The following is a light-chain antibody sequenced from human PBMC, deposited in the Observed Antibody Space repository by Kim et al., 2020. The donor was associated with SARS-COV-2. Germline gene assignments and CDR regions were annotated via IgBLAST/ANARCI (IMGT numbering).Light chain of an antibody. V-gene: IGKV1-9*01. CDR1: QGISSS. CDR2: DTA. CDR3: QQLNSYPLT. J-gene: IGKJ4*01. Sequence: ASVGDRVTLTCRASQGISSSFAWYQQKPGKAPNVLIYDTATLQSGVPSRFSGSGSGTDFTLSISSLQPEDFATYYCQQLNSYPLTFGGGTKVDIK.